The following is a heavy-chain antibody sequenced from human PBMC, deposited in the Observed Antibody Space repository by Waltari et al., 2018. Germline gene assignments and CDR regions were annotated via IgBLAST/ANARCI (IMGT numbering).Heavy chain of an antibody. D-gene: IGHD3-16*02. CDR3: ARLRVHLSYPYWFDP. CDR2: ISYGLLT. CDR1: GDSLRDYR. J-gene: IGHJ5*02. V-gene: IGHV4-59*08. Sequence: QVHLLASGPGLVRTSETLSLTCPVSGDSLRDYRWRWIRQSPGKGLEWVGYISYGLLTKYNPSLKSRVTISVDRSRNQFSLTLASVTAADTAVYYCARLRVHLSYPYWFDPWGQGTLVTVSS.